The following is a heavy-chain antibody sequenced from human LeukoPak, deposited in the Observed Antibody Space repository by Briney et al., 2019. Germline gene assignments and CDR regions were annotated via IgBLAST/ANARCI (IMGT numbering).Heavy chain of an antibody. Sequence: PGGSLRLSCAASGFTFSSYWMHWVRQAPGKGLEWVSSISSSSSYIYYADSVKGRFTISRDNAKNSLYLQMNSLRAEDTAVYYCARGFSSLFDYWGQGTLVTVSS. D-gene: IGHD6-13*01. V-gene: IGHV3-21*01. CDR1: GFTFSSYW. CDR3: ARGFSSLFDY. J-gene: IGHJ4*02. CDR2: ISSSSSYI.